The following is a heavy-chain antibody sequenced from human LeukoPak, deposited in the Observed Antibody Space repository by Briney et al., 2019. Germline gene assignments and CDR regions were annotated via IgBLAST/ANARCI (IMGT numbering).Heavy chain of an antibody. CDR1: GYTFTGYY. CDR3: AGGGPTGTRDHFDY. Sequence: DSVKVSCKASGYTFTGYYMHWVRQAPGQGVEWMGWINPNSGGTNYAQKFQGRVTMTRDTSISTAYMELSRLRSDDTAVYYCAGGGPTGTRDHFDYWGQGTLVTVSS. V-gene: IGHV1-2*02. CDR2: INPNSGGT. J-gene: IGHJ4*02. D-gene: IGHD1-7*01.